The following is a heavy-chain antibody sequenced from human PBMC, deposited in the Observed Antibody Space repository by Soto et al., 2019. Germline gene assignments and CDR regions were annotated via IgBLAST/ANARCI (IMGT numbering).Heavy chain of an antibody. J-gene: IGHJ5*02. Sequence: SETLSLTCTVSGGSISSSSYYWGWIRQPPGKGLEWIGSIYYSGSTYYNPSLKSRVTISVDTSKNQFSLKLSSVTAADTAVYYCARLGGNSGYCSSTSCYERFYWFDPWGQGTLVTVSS. CDR2: IYYSGST. CDR3: ARLGGNSGYCSSTSCYERFYWFDP. CDR1: GGSISSSSYY. D-gene: IGHD2-2*01. V-gene: IGHV4-39*01.